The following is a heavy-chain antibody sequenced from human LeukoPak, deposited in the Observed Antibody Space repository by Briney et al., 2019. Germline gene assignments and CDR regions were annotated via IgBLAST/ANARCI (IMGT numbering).Heavy chain of an antibody. CDR3: AKADIVATIGRGGVDY. CDR1: GYTFSSYA. CDR2: ISGSGGST. D-gene: IGHD5-12*01. V-gene: IGHV3-23*01. Sequence: GGSLRLSRAASGYTFSSYAMSWVRQAPGKGLEWVSAISGSGGSTYYADSVKGRFTISRDNSKNTLYLQMNSLRSEDTAVYYCAKADIVATIGRGGVDYWGQGTPVTVSS. J-gene: IGHJ4*02.